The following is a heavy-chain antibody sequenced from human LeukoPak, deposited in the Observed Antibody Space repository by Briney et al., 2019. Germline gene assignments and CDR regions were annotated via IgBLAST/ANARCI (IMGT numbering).Heavy chain of an antibody. V-gene: IGHV4-59*08. J-gene: IGHJ5*02. CDR3: ARRYSSSWGAIDP. D-gene: IGHD6-13*01. Sequence: SETLSLTCTVSGGSISSYYWSWIEQPPGKGLEWIGYIYYSGSTNYNPSLKSRVTISVDTSENQSSLKLSSVTAADTAVYYCARRYSSSWGAIDPWGQGTLVTVSS. CDR2: IYYSGST. CDR1: GGSISSYY.